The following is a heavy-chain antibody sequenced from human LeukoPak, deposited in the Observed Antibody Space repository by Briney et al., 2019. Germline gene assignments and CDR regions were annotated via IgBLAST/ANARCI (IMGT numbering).Heavy chain of an antibody. J-gene: IGHJ3*02. V-gene: IGHV3-15*01. D-gene: IGHD3-22*01. Sequence: GGSLRLSCAASGSTFSSYDMHWVRQAPGKGLEWVGRIKSKTDGGTTDYAAPVKGRFTISRDDSKNTLYLQMNSLKTEDTAVYYCTTDLYYDSSGYYYGGFNAFDIWGQGTMVTVSS. CDR1: GSTFSSYD. CDR2: IKSKTDGGTT. CDR3: TTDLYYDSSGYYYGGFNAFDI.